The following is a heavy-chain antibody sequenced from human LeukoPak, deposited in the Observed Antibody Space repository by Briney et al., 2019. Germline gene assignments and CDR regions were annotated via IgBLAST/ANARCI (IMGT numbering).Heavy chain of an antibody. V-gene: IGHV3-7*01. D-gene: IGHD3-22*01. CDR3: AKGPQLFSGYHPDY. J-gene: IGHJ4*02. CDR1: GFTFTDYW. Sequence: GGSLRLSCAVSGFTFTDYWMNWVRQAPGKGLEWVASIRQDGGEKYYVDFVKGRFTISRDNTKNSLYLQMSALRAEDTAIYYCAKGPQLFSGYHPDYWGQGTLVTVSS. CDR2: IRQDGGEK.